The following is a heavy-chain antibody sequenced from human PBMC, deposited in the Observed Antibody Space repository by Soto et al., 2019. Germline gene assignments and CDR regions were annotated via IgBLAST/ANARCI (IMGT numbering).Heavy chain of an antibody. Sequence: QVQLQESGPGLVKPSETLSLPCTVSGDSINGYFWSWTRQPAGKGLEWIGRIYTNGGTNYNPSLKIRVAMSIDASKNQLSLMLTSVTAADPAVYYCAREWTDYNGYYYGMDVWGQGITVTVSS. D-gene: IGHD4-4*01. CDR2: IYTNGGT. J-gene: IGHJ6*02. CDR3: AREWTDYNGYYYGMDV. CDR1: GDSINGYF. V-gene: IGHV4-4*07.